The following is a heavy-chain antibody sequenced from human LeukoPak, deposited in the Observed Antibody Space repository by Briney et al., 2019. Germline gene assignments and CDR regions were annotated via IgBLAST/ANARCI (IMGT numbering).Heavy chain of an antibody. V-gene: IGHV5-51*01. CDR1: GSRFTSYW. D-gene: IGHD6-6*01. J-gene: IGHJ5*02. Sequence: RGASLKISCKGSGSRFTSYWIGWVRQLPGKGLEWMGIIYPGDSDTRYSPSFQGQVTISADKSISTAYLQWSSLKASDTAMYYCARMRQLWDWFDPWGQGTLVTVSS. CDR3: ARMRQLWDWFDP. CDR2: IYPGDSDT.